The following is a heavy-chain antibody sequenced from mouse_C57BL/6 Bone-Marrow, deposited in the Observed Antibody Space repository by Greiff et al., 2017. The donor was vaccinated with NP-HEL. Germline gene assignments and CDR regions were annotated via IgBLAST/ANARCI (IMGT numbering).Heavy chain of an antibody. Sequence: VQLKQSGPGLVQPSQSLSITCTVSGFSLTSYGVHWVRQSPGKGLEWLGVIWSGGSTDYNAAFISRLSISKDNSKSQVFFKMNSLQADDTAIYYCARNRATVPSSFYAMDYWGQGTSVTVSS. CDR2: IWSGGST. V-gene: IGHV2-2*01. D-gene: IGHD1-1*01. CDR3: ARNRATVPSSFYAMDY. CDR1: GFSLTSYG. J-gene: IGHJ4*01.